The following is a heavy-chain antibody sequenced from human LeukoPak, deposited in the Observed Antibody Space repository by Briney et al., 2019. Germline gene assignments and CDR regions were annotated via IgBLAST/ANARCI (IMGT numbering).Heavy chain of an antibody. D-gene: IGHD5-12*01. CDR2: IYYSGST. V-gene: IGHV4-59*01. Sequence: SETLSLTCTVSGGSISTYYWSWIRQPPGKGLEWIGYIYYSGSTNYNPSLKSRVAISVDTSKNQFSLKLSSVTARDTAVYYCARAAPYSGYSLGYYFDYWGQGTLVTVSS. CDR3: ARAAPYSGYSLGYYFDY. J-gene: IGHJ4*02. CDR1: GGSISTYY.